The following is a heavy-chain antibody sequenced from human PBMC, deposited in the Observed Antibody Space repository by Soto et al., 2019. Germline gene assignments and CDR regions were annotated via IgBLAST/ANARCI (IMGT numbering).Heavy chain of an antibody. CDR1: GFSFNSYS. Sequence: GGSLRLSCAASGFSFNSYSMSWVRQAPGKGLEWVSAISASDGSSTSYADSVKGRFTISRDNTKNTLYLQMNSLRAEDTAVYYCAREYRSGWPHFDYWGQGTLVTVSS. CDR3: AREYRSGWPHFDY. D-gene: IGHD6-19*01. CDR2: ISASDGSST. J-gene: IGHJ4*02. V-gene: IGHV3-74*01.